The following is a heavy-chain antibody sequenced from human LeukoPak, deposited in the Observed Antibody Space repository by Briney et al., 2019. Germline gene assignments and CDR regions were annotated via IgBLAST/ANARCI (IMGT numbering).Heavy chain of an antibody. J-gene: IGHJ4*02. D-gene: IGHD3-16*02. CDR3: AKAILWGSYRHDY. V-gene: IGHV3-7*03. Sequence: GGSLRLSCAASGFTFSGRWMSWVRQAPGKGPEWVANIKQDGSENHYVDSVKGRFTISRDNAKNSLYLQMNSLRVEDTAVYYCAKAILWGSYRHDYWGQGILVTVSS. CDR1: GFTFSGRW. CDR2: IKQDGSEN.